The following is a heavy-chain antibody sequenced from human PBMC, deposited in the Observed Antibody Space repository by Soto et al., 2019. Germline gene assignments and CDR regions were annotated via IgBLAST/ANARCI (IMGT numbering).Heavy chain of an antibody. D-gene: IGHD5-18*01. V-gene: IGHV4-31*01. CDR1: GGSISSGGYY. J-gene: IGHJ6*02. CDR2: IYYSGRY. Sequence: TSGTLSLTCTVSGGSISSGGYYWSWIRPRPGKDLEWIGNIYYSGRYYDNPSLKRLVTLSVDTSKNQFSLKLSSVTAADTAVYYCAREANMVTGYYGMDVRGQGTTVT. CDR3: AREANMVTGYYGMDV.